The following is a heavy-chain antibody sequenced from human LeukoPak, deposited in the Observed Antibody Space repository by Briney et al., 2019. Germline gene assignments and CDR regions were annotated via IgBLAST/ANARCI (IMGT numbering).Heavy chain of an antibody. V-gene: IGHV5-51*01. CDR3: ARQSAAAGTLDY. CDR1: GYSFTSYW. Sequence: GESLKISCKGSGYSFTSYWIGWVRQMPGKGLEWMGIIHPGDSNTKYSPSFQGQVTISADKSISTAYLQWSSLKASDTAMYYCARQSAAAGTLDYWGQGTLVTVSS. J-gene: IGHJ4*02. D-gene: IGHD6-13*01. CDR2: IHPGDSNT.